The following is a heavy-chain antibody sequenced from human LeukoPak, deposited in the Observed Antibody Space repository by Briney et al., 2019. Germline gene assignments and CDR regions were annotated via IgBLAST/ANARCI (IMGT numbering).Heavy chain of an antibody. D-gene: IGHD5-24*01. CDR3: AGHVTISGPYDASDI. CDR1: GDSISSYY. Sequence: SETLSLTCTVSGDSISSYYWSWIRQPPGKGLEWIGYIYYSGGTDYNPSLKSRVTISVDTSKNQFSLKLRSVTAADTAVYYCAGHVTISGPYDASDIWGQGTMVTVSP. V-gene: IGHV4-59*08. CDR2: IYYSGGT. J-gene: IGHJ3*02.